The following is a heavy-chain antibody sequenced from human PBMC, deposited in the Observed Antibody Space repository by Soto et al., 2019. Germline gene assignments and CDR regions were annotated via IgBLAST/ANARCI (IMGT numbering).Heavy chain of an antibody. CDR3: ARRHSSSSAFDP. D-gene: IGHD6-13*01. CDR2: IDPSDSYT. J-gene: IGHJ5*02. V-gene: IGHV5-10-1*01. CDR1: GYSFTSYW. Sequence: EVQLVQSGAEVKKPGESLRISCKGSGYSFTSYWISWVRQMPGKGLEWMGRIDPSDSYTNYSPSFQGHVTISADKSISTAYLQWSSLKASDTAMYSCARRHSSSSAFDPWGQGTLVTVSS.